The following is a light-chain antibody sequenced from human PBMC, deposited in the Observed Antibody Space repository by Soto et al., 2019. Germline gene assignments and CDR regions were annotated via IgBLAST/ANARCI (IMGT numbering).Light chain of an antibody. CDR3: CSYAGTYTFYV. CDR2: DVT. CDR1: SSDVGAYDY. J-gene: IGLJ1*01. V-gene: IGLV2-11*01. Sequence: QSALTQPRSVSGSPGQSVTISCTGTSSDVGAYDYVSWHQQHPGKAPKLMIYDVTKRPSGVPDRFSGSRSGNTASLTISGLQADDDADYYCCSYAGTYTFYVFGTGTKVTVL.